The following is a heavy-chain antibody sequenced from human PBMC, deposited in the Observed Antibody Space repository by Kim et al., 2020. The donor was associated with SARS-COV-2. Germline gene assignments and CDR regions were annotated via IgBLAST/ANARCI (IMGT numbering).Heavy chain of an antibody. CDR2: TT. V-gene: IGHV4-61*02. J-gene: IGHJ4*02. D-gene: IGHD1-26*01. CDR3: ARGWAGLGDY. Sequence: TTNYTPSLKSRVTISVDTSKTQFSLKLSSVTAADTAVYYCARGWAGLGDYWGQGTLVTVSS.